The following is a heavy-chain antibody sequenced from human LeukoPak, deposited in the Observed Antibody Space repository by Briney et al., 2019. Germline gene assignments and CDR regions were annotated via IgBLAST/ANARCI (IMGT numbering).Heavy chain of an antibody. CDR2: INHSGST. J-gene: IGHJ4*02. V-gene: IGHV4-34*01. CDR3: AGAMGAAGSYYFDY. D-gene: IGHD5-18*01. CDR1: GGSFSGYY. Sequence: SETLSLTCAVYGGSFSGYYWSWIRQPPGKGLEWIGEINHSGSTNYNPSLKSRVTISVDTSKNQFSLKLSSVTAADTAVYHCAGAMGAAGSYYFDYWGQGTLVTVSS.